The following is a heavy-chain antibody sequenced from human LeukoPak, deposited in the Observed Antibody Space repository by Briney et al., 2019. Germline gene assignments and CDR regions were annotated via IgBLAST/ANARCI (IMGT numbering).Heavy chain of an antibody. J-gene: IGHJ2*01. CDR2: ISERGGST. D-gene: IGHD2-21*02. CDR1: GFTFSNYA. CDR3: AKAGQDCWYFDL. Sequence: GGSLRLSCAASGFTFSNYAMSWVRQAPGKGLEWVSDISERGGSTYYADSVKGRFTISRDDSKNTLSLQMNSLRAEDTAVYYCAKAGQDCWYFDLWGRGTLVTVSS. V-gene: IGHV3-23*01.